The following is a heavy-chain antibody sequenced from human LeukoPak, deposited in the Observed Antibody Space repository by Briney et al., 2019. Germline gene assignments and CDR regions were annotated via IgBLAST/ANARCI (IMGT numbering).Heavy chain of an antibody. CDR1: GFTFSSYA. CDR2: TSGSGGST. Sequence: GGSLRLSCAASGFTFSSYAMSWVRQAPGKGLEWVSATSGSGGSTYYADSVKGRFTISRDNSKNTLCLQMNSLRAEDTAVYYCATYYDFWSGYYSAFDIWGQGTMVTVSS. J-gene: IGHJ3*02. V-gene: IGHV3-23*01. D-gene: IGHD3-3*01. CDR3: ATYYDFWSGYYSAFDI.